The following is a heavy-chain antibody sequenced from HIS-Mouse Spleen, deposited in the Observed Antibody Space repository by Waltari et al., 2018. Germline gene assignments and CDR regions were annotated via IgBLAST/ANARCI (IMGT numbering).Heavy chain of an antibody. V-gene: IGHV1-46*03. J-gene: IGHJ4*02. Sequence: QVQLVQSGAEVKKPGASVKVSCKASGYPFPSYYRPWVRQAPGQGLEWMGIINPSGGSTSYAQKFQGRVTMTRDTSTSTVYMELSSLRSEDTAVYYCARVYHSSSYAFDYWGQGTLVTVSS. CDR1: GYPFPSYY. CDR3: ARVYHSSSYAFDY. CDR2: INPSGGST. D-gene: IGHD6-6*01.